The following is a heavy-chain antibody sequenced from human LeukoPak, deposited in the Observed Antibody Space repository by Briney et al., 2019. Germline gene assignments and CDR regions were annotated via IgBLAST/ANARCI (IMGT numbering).Heavy chain of an antibody. CDR2: ISRSGDNA. CDR1: GFTFSSYA. V-gene: IGHV3-23*01. Sequence: GGSLRLSCAASGFTFSSYAMTWVRQAPGKGLEWVSAISRSGDNAYYADSVKGRFTISRDNSKNTLYLQMNSLRAEDTAVYYCAKYVTMIVVISGFDPWGQGTLVTVST. CDR3: AKYVTMIVVISGFDP. J-gene: IGHJ5*02. D-gene: IGHD3-22*01.